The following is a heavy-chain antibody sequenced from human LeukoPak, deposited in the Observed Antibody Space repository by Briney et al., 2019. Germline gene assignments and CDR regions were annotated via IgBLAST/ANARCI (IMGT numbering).Heavy chain of an antibody. CDR3: AKRSGYTTGWFFDF. V-gene: IGHV3-23*01. Sequence: GSLRLSCAASGGSFSSYAMSWVRQAPGKGLEGVSSIIGSGDNTYYAESVKGRFTISRDNSKNTLFLKMNSLRAEDTAVFYCAKRSGYTTGWFFDFWGQGTLVTVSS. D-gene: IGHD6-19*01. J-gene: IGHJ4*02. CDR2: IIGSGDNT. CDR1: GGSFSSYA.